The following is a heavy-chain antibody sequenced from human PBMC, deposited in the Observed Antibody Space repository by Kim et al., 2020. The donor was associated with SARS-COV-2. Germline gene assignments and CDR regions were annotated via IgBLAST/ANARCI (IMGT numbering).Heavy chain of an antibody. D-gene: IGHD3-10*01. Sequence: YYVDSVKGRFTISRDNAKNSLYLQMNSLRAEDTAVYYCARDDYYGSGSILWGQGTLVTVSS. CDR3: ARDDYYGSGSIL. J-gene: IGHJ4*02. V-gene: IGHV3-7*01.